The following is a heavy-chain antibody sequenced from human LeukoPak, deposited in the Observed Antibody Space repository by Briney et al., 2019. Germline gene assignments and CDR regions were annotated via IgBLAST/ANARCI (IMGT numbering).Heavy chain of an antibody. J-gene: IGHJ4*02. CDR2: IIPILGIA. Sequence: SVKVSCKASGGTFSSYAISWVRQAPGQGLEWRGRIIPILGIANYAQKFQGRVTITADKSTSTAYMELSSLRSEDTAVYYCARAPIGGCSGGSCYSLWSDYWGQGTLVTVSS. CDR1: GGTFSSYA. CDR3: ARAPIGGCSGGSCYSLWSDY. V-gene: IGHV1-69*04. D-gene: IGHD2-15*01.